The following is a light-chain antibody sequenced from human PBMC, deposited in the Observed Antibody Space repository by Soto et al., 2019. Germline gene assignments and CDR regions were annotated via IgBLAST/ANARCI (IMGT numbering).Light chain of an antibody. CDR3: SSFASSNTWV. CDR1: SSDVGAYNY. V-gene: IGLV2-8*01. CDR2: EVT. Sequence: QSALTQPPSASGSPGQSVTISCTGTSSDVGAYNYVSWYQQHAGKAPKLVIYEVTKRPSGVPDRFSGSKSANTASLTVSGFQAEDEADYYCSSFASSNTWVFGGGTQLTVL. J-gene: IGLJ3*02.